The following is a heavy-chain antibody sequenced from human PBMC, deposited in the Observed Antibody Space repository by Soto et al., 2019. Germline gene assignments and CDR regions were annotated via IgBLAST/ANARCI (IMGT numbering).Heavy chain of an antibody. CDR2: INPNSGGT. V-gene: IGHV1-2*04. Sequence: ASVKVSCKASGYTFTGYYMHWVRQAPGQGLEWMGWINPNSGGTNYAQKFQGWVTMTRDTSISTAYMELSRLRSDDTAVYYCARDSRVYYDFWSGPSLGYYYYGMDVWGQGTTVTV. J-gene: IGHJ6*02. CDR1: GYTFTGYY. CDR3: ARDSRVYYDFWSGPSLGYYYYGMDV. D-gene: IGHD3-3*01.